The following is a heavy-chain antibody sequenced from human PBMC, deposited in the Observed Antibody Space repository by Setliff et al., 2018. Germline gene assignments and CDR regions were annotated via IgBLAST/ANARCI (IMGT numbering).Heavy chain of an antibody. Sequence: GGSLRLSCAASGFNFSIYTMTWVRQAPGKGLEWVSSIPSTGSRTDYADSVQGRFIASRDNSKNTLYLGMNTLRTDDTALYYCAKRGSNGCLEGSWGQGTLVTVSS. V-gene: IGHV3-23*01. CDR1: GFNFSIYT. CDR3: AKRGSNGCLEGS. CDR2: IPSTGSRT. D-gene: IGHD6-19*01. J-gene: IGHJ5*02.